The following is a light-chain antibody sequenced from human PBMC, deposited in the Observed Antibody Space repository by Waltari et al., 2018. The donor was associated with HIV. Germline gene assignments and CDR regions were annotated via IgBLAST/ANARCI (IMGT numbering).Light chain of an antibody. Sequence: QSVLTQPPSASGTPGQRVNISCSGSSSNTGSNTVNWYQQLPGAAPKLLIYSNNQRPSGVPDRFSGSKSGTSASLANSGLLSEDEADYSCATWDDSLNGYVFGTGTKVTVL. CDR2: SNN. CDR3: ATWDDSLNGYV. V-gene: IGLV1-44*01. CDR1: SSNTGSNT. J-gene: IGLJ1*01.